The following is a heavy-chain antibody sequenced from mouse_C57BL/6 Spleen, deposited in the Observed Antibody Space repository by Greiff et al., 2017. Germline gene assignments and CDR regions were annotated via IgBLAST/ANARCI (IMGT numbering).Heavy chain of an antibody. D-gene: IGHD2-4*01. CDR3: ARGGYDYDGAY. CDR2: INPGRGGT. V-gene: IGHV1-54*01. Sequence: VQLQQSGAELVRPGTSVKVSCKASGYAFTNSLIEWVKQRPGQGLEWIGVINPGRGGTNYNEKFKGQATLTADKSSSTAYMQVSSLTSEDSAVYFFARGGYDYDGAYWGQGTLVTVSA. J-gene: IGHJ3*01. CDR1: GYAFTNSL.